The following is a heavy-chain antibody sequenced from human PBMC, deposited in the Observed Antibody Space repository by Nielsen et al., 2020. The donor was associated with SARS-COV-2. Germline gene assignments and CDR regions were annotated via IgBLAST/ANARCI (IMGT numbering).Heavy chain of an antibody. CDR2: ISYDGSNK. Sequence: GESLKISCAASGFTFSSYAMHWVRQAPGKGLEWVAVISYDGSNKYYADSVKGRFTISRDNSKNTLYLQMNSLRAEDTAVYYCARVGYYGSGSYFNGYFDYWGQGTLVTVSS. D-gene: IGHD3-10*01. CDR3: ARVGYYGSGSYFNGYFDY. V-gene: IGHV3-30-3*01. J-gene: IGHJ4*02. CDR1: GFTFSSYA.